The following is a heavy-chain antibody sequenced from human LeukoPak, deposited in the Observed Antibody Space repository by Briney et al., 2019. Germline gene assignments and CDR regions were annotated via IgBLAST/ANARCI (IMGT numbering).Heavy chain of an antibody. J-gene: IGHJ4*02. Sequence: SETLSLTCAVYGGSFSSYYWSWIRQPPGKGLEWIGYIYYSGSTKYNPSLRSRVTISADTPKNQFSLKLSSVTAADTAVYYCARHLRGEQQLSGFDYWGQGTPVTVSS. CDR3: ARHLRGEQQLSGFDY. V-gene: IGHV4-59*08. CDR2: IYYSGST. D-gene: IGHD6-13*01. CDR1: GGSFSSYY.